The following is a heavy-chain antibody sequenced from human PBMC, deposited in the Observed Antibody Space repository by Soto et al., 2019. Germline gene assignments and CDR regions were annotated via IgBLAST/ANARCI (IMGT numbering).Heavy chain of an antibody. CDR3: ARHVGDSSSWYYYYYGMDV. CDR2: IYPGDSDT. V-gene: IGHV5-51*01. Sequence: GESLKISCKGSGYSFTSYWIGWVRQMPGKGLEWMGIIYPGDSDTRYSPSFQGQVTISADKSISTAYLQWSSLRASDTAMYYCARHVGDSSSWYYYYYGMDVWGQGTTVTVSS. D-gene: IGHD6-13*01. J-gene: IGHJ6*02. CDR1: GYSFTSYW.